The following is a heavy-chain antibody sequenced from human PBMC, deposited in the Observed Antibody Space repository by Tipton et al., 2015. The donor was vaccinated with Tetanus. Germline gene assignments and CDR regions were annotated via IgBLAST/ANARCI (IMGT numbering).Heavy chain of an antibody. D-gene: IGHD2-15*01. V-gene: IGHV3-33*01. Sequence: SLRLSCAASGFIFSSYGIHWVRQAPGKGLEWVAVSWYDGTDKYYADSVKGRFTISRDNSKNTLYLQMNSLRAEDTALYYCAGEAGCSGESCFSGGFDTWGQGTQVTVSS. CDR1: GFIFSSYG. CDR3: AGEAGCSGESCFSGGFDT. CDR2: SWYDGTDK. J-gene: IGHJ4*02.